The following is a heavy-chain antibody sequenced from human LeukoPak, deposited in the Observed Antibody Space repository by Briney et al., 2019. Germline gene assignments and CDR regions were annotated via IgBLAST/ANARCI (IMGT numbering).Heavy chain of an antibody. J-gene: IGHJ5*02. CDR3: ARGVRVRGVPRLNWFDP. D-gene: IGHD3-10*01. CDR2: IYYSGST. CDR1: GGSISSYY. Sequence: PSETLSLTCTVSGGSISSYYWSWIRQPPGKGLEWIGYIYYSGSTNYNPSLKSRVTISVDTSKNQFSLKLSSVTAADTAVYYCARGVRVRGVPRLNWFDPWGQGTLVTVSS. V-gene: IGHV4-59*01.